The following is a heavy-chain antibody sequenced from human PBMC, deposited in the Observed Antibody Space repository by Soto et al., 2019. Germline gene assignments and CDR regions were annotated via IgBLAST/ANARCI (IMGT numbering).Heavy chain of an antibody. Sequence: QVQLVQSGAEVKKPGASVKVSCKASGYTFTSYGISWVRQAPGQGLEWMGWISAYNGNTNYAQKLQGRVTMTTDTSTSXXXXELRXLXXXXXAVYYCARAKYGSGSYPLPPGYWGQGTLVTVSS. CDR1: GYTFTSYG. D-gene: IGHD3-10*01. CDR3: ARAKYGSGSYPLPPGY. J-gene: IGHJ4*02. CDR2: ISAYNGNT. V-gene: IGHV1-18*01.